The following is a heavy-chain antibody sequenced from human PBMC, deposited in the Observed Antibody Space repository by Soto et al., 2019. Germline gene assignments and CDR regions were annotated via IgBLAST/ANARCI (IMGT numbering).Heavy chain of an antibody. J-gene: IGHJ4*02. CDR3: ARARADSSGWTFDY. CDR1: GFTFSSYG. V-gene: IGHV3-33*01. CDR2: IWYDGINK. Sequence: QVQLVESGGGVVQPGRSLRLSCAASGFTFSSYGMHWVRQAPGKGLEWVAVIWYDGINKYYADSVKGRFTISRDNSKNTLYLQMNGLRAGDTAVYYCARARADSSGWTFDYWGQGTLVTVSS. D-gene: IGHD6-19*01.